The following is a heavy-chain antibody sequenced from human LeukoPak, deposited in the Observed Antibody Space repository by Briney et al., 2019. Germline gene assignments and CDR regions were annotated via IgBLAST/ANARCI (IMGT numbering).Heavy chain of an antibody. J-gene: IGHJ4*02. V-gene: IGHV3-74*01. CDR2: IKGDGIST. Sequence: GGSLRLSCAASGFDFSSNWMHWVRHAPGQGLVWVSRIKGDGISTNYADSVKGRFTISRDNAKNSVFLQMDSLRVEDTALYYCARRGLHDYWGQGTLVTVSS. CDR3: ARRGLHDY. CDR1: GFDFSSNW. D-gene: IGHD5/OR15-5a*01.